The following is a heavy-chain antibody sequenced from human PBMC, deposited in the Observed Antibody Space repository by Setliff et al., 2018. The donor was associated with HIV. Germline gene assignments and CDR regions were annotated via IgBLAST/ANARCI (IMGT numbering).Heavy chain of an antibody. CDR1: GDTFRNYA. CDR2: IIPPVGAA. Sequence: GASVKVSCKVSGDTFRNYALTWVRQAPGQGLEWMGGIIPPVGAAVYAQIFQGRVAITADESTSTAYMELRTLRSEDTAIYYCASPNVGCSGGTCYSGSAFDYWGQGSPVTVSS. J-gene: IGHJ4*02. D-gene: IGHD2-15*01. V-gene: IGHV1-69*13. CDR3: ASPNVGCSGGTCYSGSAFDY.